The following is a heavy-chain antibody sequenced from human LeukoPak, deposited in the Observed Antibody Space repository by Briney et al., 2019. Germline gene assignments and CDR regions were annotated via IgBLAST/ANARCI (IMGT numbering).Heavy chain of an antibody. CDR2: ISYDGSNK. V-gene: IGHV3-30*04. CDR1: GFTLSSYA. CDR3: AREYLWGHYFDY. Sequence: GGSLRLSCAASGFTLSSYAMHWVRQAPGKGLEWVAVISYDGSNKYYADSVKGRFTISRDNSKNTLYLQTNSLRAEDTAVYYCAREYLWGHYFDYWGQGTLVTVSS. J-gene: IGHJ4*02. D-gene: IGHD3-16*01.